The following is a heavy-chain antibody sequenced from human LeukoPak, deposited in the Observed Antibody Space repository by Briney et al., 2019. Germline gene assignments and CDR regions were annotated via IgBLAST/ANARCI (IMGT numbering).Heavy chain of an antibody. J-gene: IGHJ3*02. D-gene: IGHD6-19*01. Sequence: GGSLRLSCAASGFTFRSYGMHWVRQAPGKGLEWVAVISYDGSNKYYADSVKGRFTISRDNAKNSLYLQMNSLRAEDTAVYYCARDPTHSTGWSDGFDIWGQGTMVTVSS. CDR2: ISYDGSNK. CDR1: GFTFRSYG. V-gene: IGHV3-30*03. CDR3: ARDPTHSTGWSDGFDI.